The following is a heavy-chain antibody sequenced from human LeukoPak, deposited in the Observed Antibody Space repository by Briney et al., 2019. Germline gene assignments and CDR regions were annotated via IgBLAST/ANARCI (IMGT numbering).Heavy chain of an antibody. V-gene: IGHV4-39*01. CDR3: ARHYDFWSAYFRGFFDQ. Sequence: SETLSLTCSVSGGAFSSSSYYWGWIRQPPGKGLEWIGSISYSGITYYNQSLKSRDTISVDTCKKQFSVGLSSVTAADTAVYYCARHYDFWSAYFRGFFDQWGHGTLVFVSS. J-gene: IGHJ4*01. D-gene: IGHD3-3*01. CDR1: GGAFSSSSYY. CDR2: ISYSGIT.